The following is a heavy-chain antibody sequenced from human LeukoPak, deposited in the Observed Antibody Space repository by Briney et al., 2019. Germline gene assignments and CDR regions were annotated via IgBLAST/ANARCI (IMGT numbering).Heavy chain of an antibody. V-gene: IGHV1-2*02. CDR1: GYTFTRYY. J-gene: IGHJ4*02. CDR3: ASRYSGSYYVY. D-gene: IGHD1-26*01. Sequence: ASAKVSCKASGYTFTRYYMHWVRQAPGQGLEWTGWINPNSGGTNYAQKFQGRVTMTRDTSISTAYMELSRLRSDDTAVYYCASRYSGSYYVYWGQGTLVTVSS. CDR2: INPNSGGT.